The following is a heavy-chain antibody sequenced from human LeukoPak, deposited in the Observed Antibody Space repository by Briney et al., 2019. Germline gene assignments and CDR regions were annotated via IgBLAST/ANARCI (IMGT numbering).Heavy chain of an antibody. CDR3: ARVPYSSGWYDY. J-gene: IGHJ4*02. CDR1: GFTFSTFA. V-gene: IGHV4-4*07. D-gene: IGHD6-19*01. CDR2: IYTSGST. Sequence: LRLSCAASGFTFSTFAMIWVRQPPGKGLEWIGRIYTSGSTNYNPSLKSRVTMSVDTSKNQFSLKLSSVTAADTAVYYCARVPYSSGWYDYWGQGTLVTVSS.